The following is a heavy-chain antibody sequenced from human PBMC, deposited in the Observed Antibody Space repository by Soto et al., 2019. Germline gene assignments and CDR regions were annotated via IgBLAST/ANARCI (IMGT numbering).Heavy chain of an antibody. CDR2: INHSGST. Sequence: SENLSCTYAVYGGSFSGYYWTWIRHPPGTGLEWIGEINHSGSTNYNPSLKSRVTISVDTSKNQFSLKLTSVTAADTVVYYCARQYEVGVHNWFDPWGQGTLVT. CDR3: ARQYEVGVHNWFDP. J-gene: IGHJ5*02. V-gene: IGHV4-34*01. CDR1: GGSFSGYY. D-gene: IGHD1-26*01.